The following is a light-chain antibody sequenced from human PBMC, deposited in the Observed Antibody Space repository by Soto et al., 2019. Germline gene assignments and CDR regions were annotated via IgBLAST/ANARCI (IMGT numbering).Light chain of an antibody. V-gene: IGLV2-14*01. J-gene: IGLJ7*01. CDR3: SSYTTSNTLV. Sequence: QSALTQPASVSGSPGQSITISCTGTSSDVRAYTYVSWYQQHPGKAPKLMIFEVSDRPSGVSNRFSGSKSGNTASLTISGLQAEDEADYYCSSYTTSNTLVFGGGTQLTVL. CDR2: EVS. CDR1: SSDVRAYTY.